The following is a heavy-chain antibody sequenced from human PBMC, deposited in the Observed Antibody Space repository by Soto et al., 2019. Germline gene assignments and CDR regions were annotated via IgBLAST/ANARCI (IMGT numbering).Heavy chain of an antibody. Sequence: GSLRLSCAASGFPFSSYGMHWARQAPGKGLEWVAVISYDGTNKYYADSVKGRFTGSRDNSKNTLYLQMNSLRAEDTAVYYCAKVAQGDPLISDYGMDVWGQGTTVTVSS. D-gene: IGHD2-21*02. CDR1: GFPFSSYG. V-gene: IGHV3-30*18. CDR3: AKVAQGDPLISDYGMDV. J-gene: IGHJ6*02. CDR2: ISYDGTNK.